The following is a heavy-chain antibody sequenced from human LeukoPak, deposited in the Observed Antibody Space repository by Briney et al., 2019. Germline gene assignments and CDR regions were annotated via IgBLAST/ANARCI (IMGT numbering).Heavy chain of an antibody. CDR1: GFTFSSYG. CDR2: ISSSSSTI. D-gene: IGHD6-13*01. J-gene: IGHJ4*02. Sequence: GGSLRLSCAASGFTFSSYGMNWVRQAPGKGLEWVSYISSSSSTIDYADSVKGRFTIPRDNAKNSLYLQMNSLRAEDTAVYYCAKDVEGYSSSWFHFDYWGQGTLVTVSS. V-gene: IGHV3-48*01. CDR3: AKDVEGYSSSWFHFDY.